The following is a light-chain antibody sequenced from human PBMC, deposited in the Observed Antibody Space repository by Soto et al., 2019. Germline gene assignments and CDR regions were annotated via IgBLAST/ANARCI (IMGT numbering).Light chain of an antibody. CDR2: KAS. Sequence: DIQMTQSPSTLSASVGDRVTITCRASQSISRWLAWWQQKPGRAPKLLIYKASSLESGVPSTFSGSGSETDFTLTISSLQPDDFATYYCLQYKSYLWTFGQGTEVEIK. V-gene: IGKV1-5*03. CDR3: LQYKSYLWT. J-gene: IGKJ1*01. CDR1: QSISRW.